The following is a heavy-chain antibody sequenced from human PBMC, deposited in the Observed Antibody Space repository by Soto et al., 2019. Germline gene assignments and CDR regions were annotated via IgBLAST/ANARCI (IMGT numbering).Heavy chain of an antibody. Sequence: GSLRLSCVGPGFTVSDYFMAWVRQAPGKGLEWVANIKEDGSEKYYVESVKGRFTISRDNAKNSLYLQVNSLRDEDTDVYYCARSRFRGMDVWGQGTTVTVSS. J-gene: IGHJ6*02. V-gene: IGHV3-7*03. CDR2: IKEDGSEK. CDR1: GFTVSDYF. CDR3: ARSRFRGMDV.